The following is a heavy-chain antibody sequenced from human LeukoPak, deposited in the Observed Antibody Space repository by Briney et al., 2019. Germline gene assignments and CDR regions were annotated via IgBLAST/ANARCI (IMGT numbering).Heavy chain of an antibody. D-gene: IGHD6-13*01. CDR2: IYYSGST. J-gene: IGHJ4*02. Sequence: SETLSLTCTASGGSISSSSYYWGWIRQPPGKGLEWIGSIYYSGSTYYNPSLKSRVTISVDTSKNQFSLKLSSVTAADTAVYYCARTRAAAGTVDYWGQGTLVTVSS. V-gene: IGHV4-39*01. CDR1: GGSISSSSYY. CDR3: ARTRAAAGTVDY.